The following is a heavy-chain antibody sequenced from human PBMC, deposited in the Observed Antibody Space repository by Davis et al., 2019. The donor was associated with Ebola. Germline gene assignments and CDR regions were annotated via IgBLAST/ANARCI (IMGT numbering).Heavy chain of an antibody. CDR2: INWNGGST. Sequence: PGGSLRLSCAASGFTFDDYGMSWVSQAPGKGLEWVSGINWNGGSTGYADSVKGRFTISRDNAKNSLYLQMNSLRAEDTALYYCATLCGGDCSKHDAFDIWGQGTMVTVSS. CDR3: ATLCGGDCSKHDAFDI. J-gene: IGHJ3*02. D-gene: IGHD2-21*01. CDR1: GFTFDDYG. V-gene: IGHV3-20*04.